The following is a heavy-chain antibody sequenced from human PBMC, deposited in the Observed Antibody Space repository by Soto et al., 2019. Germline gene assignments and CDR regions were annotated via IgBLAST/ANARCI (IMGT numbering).Heavy chain of an antibody. D-gene: IGHD6-19*01. CDR1: GFTFHIYP. J-gene: IGHJ4*02. CDR2: ISRGADGT. Sequence: EVQLLESGGGLVQPGGSLRLSCAASGFTFHIYPMTWVRQTPGKGLAWVSTISRGADGTQYAHSVKGRFTLTRDDYKKTLYLQVNGLRAEDTAVYYCARRGERWLPEDYWGQGTLVTVSS. CDR3: ARRGERWLPEDY. V-gene: IGHV3-23*01.